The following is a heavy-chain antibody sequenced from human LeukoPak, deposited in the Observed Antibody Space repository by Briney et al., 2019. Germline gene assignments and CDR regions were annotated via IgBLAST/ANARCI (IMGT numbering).Heavy chain of an antibody. V-gene: IGHV1-8*03. Sequence: ASVKVSCKASGYTFTSYDINWVRQATGQGLEWMGWMNPNSGNTGYAQKFQGRVTITRNTSISTAYMELSSLRSEDMAVYYCARDAYYYDSSAYYYLDYWGQGTLVTVSS. CDR1: GYTFTSYD. J-gene: IGHJ4*02. CDR2: MNPNSGNT. CDR3: ARDAYYYDSSAYYYLDY. D-gene: IGHD3-22*01.